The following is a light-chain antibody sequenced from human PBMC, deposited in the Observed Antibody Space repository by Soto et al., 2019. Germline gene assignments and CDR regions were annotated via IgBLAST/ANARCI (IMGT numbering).Light chain of an antibody. CDR2: AAS. V-gene: IGKV1-39*01. Sequence: DVHMTRSPSSFGASVVERVTITFRESQSLKSYLTWYQQRTGTAPKLLIYAASTLQSGVPSRFSGSGSGPDFALTITSLQPEDSATYYCQHTYSTPITFGQGTRLEIK. CDR1: QSLKSY. CDR3: QHTYSTPIT. J-gene: IGKJ5*01.